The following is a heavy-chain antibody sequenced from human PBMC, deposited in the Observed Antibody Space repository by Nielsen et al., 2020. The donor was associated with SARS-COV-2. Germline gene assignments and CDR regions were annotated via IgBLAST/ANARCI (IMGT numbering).Heavy chain of an antibody. Sequence: GESLKISCAASGFPFRDFYMSWIRQAPGKGLEWVGYISSSTGYTNYADSVEGRFTISRDNAKNSLYLQMNTLRAEDTAVYYCAKWSPGSSSWLGDWGQGTLVTVSS. D-gene: IGHD6-13*01. CDR2: ISSSTGYT. J-gene: IGHJ4*02. V-gene: IGHV3-11*03. CDR1: GFPFRDFY. CDR3: AKWSPGSSSWLGD.